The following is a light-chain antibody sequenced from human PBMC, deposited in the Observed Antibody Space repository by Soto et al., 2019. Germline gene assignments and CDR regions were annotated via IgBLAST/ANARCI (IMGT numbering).Light chain of an antibody. CDR2: DVS. V-gene: IGLV2-11*01. Sequence: QSALTQPRSVSGSPGQSVTIFCTGTSSDVGGYNYVSWYQQHPGKAPKLMIYDVSKRPSGVPDRFSGSKSGNTASLTISWLQAEDEADYYCCSYADRYSLYVFGTGTKVTVL. J-gene: IGLJ1*01. CDR3: CSYADRYSLYV. CDR1: SSDVGGYNY.